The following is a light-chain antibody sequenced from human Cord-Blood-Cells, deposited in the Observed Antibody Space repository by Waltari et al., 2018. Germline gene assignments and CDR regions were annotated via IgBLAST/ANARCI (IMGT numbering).Light chain of an antibody. V-gene: IGLV2-11*01. CDR3: CSYAGSVV. CDR2: DVI. J-gene: IGLJ2*01. Sequence: QSALPKPRSVSGSPVQSVTISCTGTSSHVVGYNYVSWAQQHRGNAPKLSFYDVIKRPSGVPDRFSGSKSGNTASLTISGLQAEDEADYYCCSYAGSVVFGGGTKLTVL. CDR1: SSHVVGYNY.